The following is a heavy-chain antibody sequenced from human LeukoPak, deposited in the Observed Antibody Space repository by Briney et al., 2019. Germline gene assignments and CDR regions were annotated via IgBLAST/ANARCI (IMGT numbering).Heavy chain of an antibody. V-gene: IGHV1-2*02. CDR2: MNPKSGGT. CDR3: ARSPDILTGEKFDY. Sequence: ASVNVSCTASGYTFTGYYVHWVRQAPGQGLEWMGWMNPKSGGTNYAQKFEARVTMNRDTSISTAYMELSRLRFDDTAVYYCARSPDILTGEKFDYWGQGTLVTVSS. J-gene: IGHJ4*02. D-gene: IGHD3-9*01. CDR1: GYTFTGYY.